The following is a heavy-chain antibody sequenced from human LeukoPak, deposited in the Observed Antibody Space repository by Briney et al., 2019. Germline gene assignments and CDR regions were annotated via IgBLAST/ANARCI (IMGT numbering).Heavy chain of an antibody. Sequence: SETLSLTCTVSGVSISSGGYYWSWIRQHPGKGLEWIGYIYYSGSTYYNPSLKSRVTISVDTSKNQFSLKLSSVTAADTAVYYCARAGGFFSPFGYWGQGTLVTVSS. CDR1: GVSISSGGYY. CDR3: ARAGGFFSPFGY. D-gene: IGHD3-3*01. CDR2: IYYSGST. J-gene: IGHJ4*02. V-gene: IGHV4-31*03.